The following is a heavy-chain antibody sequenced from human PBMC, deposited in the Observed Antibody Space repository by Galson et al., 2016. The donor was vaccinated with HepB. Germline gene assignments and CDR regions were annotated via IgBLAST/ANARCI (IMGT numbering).Heavy chain of an antibody. CDR3: ARSATNDYGARYFDY. Sequence: PALVKPTQTLTLTCTFSGFSLSTSGLSVSWIRQPPGKALERLTLVDWDDDKYYSTSLLTRLTISKDTSKHQVVLTMTNMDPVDTATYYWARSATNDYGARYFDYWGQETQVTVSS. D-gene: IGHD4-17*01. J-gene: IGHJ4*02. CDR2: VDWDDDK. CDR1: GFSLSTSGLS. V-gene: IGHV2-70*13.